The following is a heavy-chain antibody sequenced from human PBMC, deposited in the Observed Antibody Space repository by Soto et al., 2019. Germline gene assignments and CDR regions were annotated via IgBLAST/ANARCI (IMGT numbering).Heavy chain of an antibody. D-gene: IGHD3-3*01. CDR3: ARDRGHVEWLPRQIDY. V-gene: IGHV3-30*03. Sequence: QVQLMESGGGVVQPGRSLRLSCAASGFTFKTYGIHWVRQVPGKGLQWVAALSYDGVNEFYADSVKGRFTISRDNSKNTVSLEMNNLRADDTAVYYCARDRGHVEWLPRQIDYWGQGTTVTVSS. CDR1: GFTFKTYG. CDR2: LSYDGVNE. J-gene: IGHJ4*02.